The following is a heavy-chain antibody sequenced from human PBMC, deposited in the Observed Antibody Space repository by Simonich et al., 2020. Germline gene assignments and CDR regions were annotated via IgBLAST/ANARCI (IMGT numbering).Heavy chain of an antibody. CDR1: GGSFSGYY. CDR2: INHRGTT. Sequence: QVQLQQWGAGLLKPSETLSLTCAVYGGSFSGYYWSRNRQPPGKGLEWIGEINHRGTTNYNPSLKSRVTISVDTSKNQFSLKLSSVTAADTAVYYCARPLGIVWAFDIWGQGTMVTVSS. D-gene: IGHD3-16*01. CDR3: ARPLGIVWAFDI. V-gene: IGHV4-34*01. J-gene: IGHJ3*02.